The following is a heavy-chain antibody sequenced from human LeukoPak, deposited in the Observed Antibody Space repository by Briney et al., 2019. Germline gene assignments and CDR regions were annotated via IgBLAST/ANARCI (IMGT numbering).Heavy chain of an antibody. CDR1: GFIFSSHG. CDR2: ILYDGSNK. Sequence: PGGSLRLSCVASGFIFSSHGMHGVRQAPGKGLEGVAVILYDGSNKYYADSVKGRFTISRDNSKNTLYLQMNSLRADDTAVYYCARDRYSSGWANAFDIWGQGTMVTVSS. V-gene: IGHV3-33*01. CDR3: ARDRYSSGWANAFDI. D-gene: IGHD6-19*01. J-gene: IGHJ3*02.